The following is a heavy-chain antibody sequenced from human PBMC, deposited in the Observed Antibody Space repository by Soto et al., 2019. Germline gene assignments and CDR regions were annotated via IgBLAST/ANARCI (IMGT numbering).Heavy chain of an antibody. CDR1: GGTFSSYA. J-gene: IGHJ4*02. CDR2: IIPIFGTA. CDR3: ASRGYYDSSGYYPLNY. V-gene: IGHV1-69*13. Sequence: VASVKVSCKASGGTFSSYAISWVRQAPGQGLEWMGGIIPIFGTANYAQKFQGRVTITADESTSTAYMELSSLRSEDTAVYYCASRGYYDSSGYYPLNYWGQGTLVTVSS. D-gene: IGHD3-22*01.